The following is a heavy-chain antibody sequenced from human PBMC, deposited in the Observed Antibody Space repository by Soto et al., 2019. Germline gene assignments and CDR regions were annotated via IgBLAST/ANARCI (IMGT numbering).Heavy chain of an antibody. CDR2: NIPIFGTA. D-gene: IGHD3-9*01. V-gene: IGHV1-69*13. CDR1: GGTFSNFV. CDR3: ARDGSRYDILTGYFDY. J-gene: IGHJ4*02. Sequence: SVKVSCKASGGTFSNFVISWVRQAPGQGLEWMGGNIPIFGTANYAQKFQGRVTIIADESTGTTYMELTSLRAEDTAAYYCARDGSRYDILTGYFDYWGQGTLVTVSS.